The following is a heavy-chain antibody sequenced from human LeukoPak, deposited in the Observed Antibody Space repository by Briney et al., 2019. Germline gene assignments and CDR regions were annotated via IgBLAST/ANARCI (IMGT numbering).Heavy chain of an antibody. CDR3: VRRYMATSAEDFDY. Sequence: GGSLRLSCAGSGFSFSSYGMHWVRQAPGKGLEWVAFIRYDGSNKYYAGSVKGRFTISRDNSKNTLYLQMNSLRAEDTAVYYCVRRYMATSAEDFDYWGQGTLVTVFS. D-gene: IGHD3-16*02. CDR1: GFSFSSYG. J-gene: IGHJ4*02. V-gene: IGHV3-30*02. CDR2: IRYDGSNK.